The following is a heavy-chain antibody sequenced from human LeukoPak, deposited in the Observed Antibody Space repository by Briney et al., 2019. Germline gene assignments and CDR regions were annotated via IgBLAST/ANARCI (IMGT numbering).Heavy chain of an antibody. V-gene: IGHV4-4*02. CDR3: ARDDGAILAGRFFDL. CDR2: LYQSGST. Sequence: PSPTLSLNFAVFGGSISRSNWCRSVRQPPGKGLEWSEQLYQSGSTNYNPSLISPVTKSIGKFNNHFSLKLSSVPAADTAVYFCARDDGAILAGRFFDLWGRGTLVTVS. D-gene: IGHD2-21*01. J-gene: IGHJ2*01. CDR1: GGSISRSNW.